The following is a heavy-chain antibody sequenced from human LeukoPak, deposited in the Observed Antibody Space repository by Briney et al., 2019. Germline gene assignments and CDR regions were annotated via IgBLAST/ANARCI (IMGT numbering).Heavy chain of an antibody. CDR2: INSDGSST. CDR1: GFSFSSSW. Sequence: GGSLRLSCAASGFSFSSSWMHWVRQAPGKGLVWVSRINSDGSSTDYADSVKRRFTISRDNAKNTLYLQMNSLTVEDTAVYYCARVPTNSYGFGQWGQGSLVTVSS. CDR3: ARVPTNSYGFGQ. D-gene: IGHD5-18*01. J-gene: IGHJ4*02. V-gene: IGHV3-74*01.